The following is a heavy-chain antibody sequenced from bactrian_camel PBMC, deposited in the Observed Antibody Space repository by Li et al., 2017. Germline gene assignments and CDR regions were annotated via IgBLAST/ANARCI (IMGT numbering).Heavy chain of an antibody. CDR1: GFTFSTYA. D-gene: IGHD6*01. V-gene: IGHV3S40*01. CDR3: ATQVERSWTDFGY. J-gene: IGHJ6*01. Sequence: VESGGGLVQPGGSLRLSCAAPGFTFSTYAMSWVRQAPGKGLEWVSAVVSGGAMTYYADSVKGRFSISRDNAKNTVYQQMNSLKSEDTALYYCATQVERSWTDFGYWGQGTQVTVS. CDR2: VVSGGAMT.